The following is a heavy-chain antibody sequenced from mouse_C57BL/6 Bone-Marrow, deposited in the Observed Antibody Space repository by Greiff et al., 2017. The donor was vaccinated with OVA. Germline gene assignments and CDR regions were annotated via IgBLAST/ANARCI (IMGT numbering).Heavy chain of an antibody. V-gene: IGHV1-50*01. CDR1: GYTFTSYW. D-gene: IGHD3-2*02. J-gene: IGHJ4*01. CDR2: IDPSDSYT. Sequence: QVQLKQPGAELVKPGASVKLSCKASGYTFTSYWMQWVKQRPGQGLEWIGEIDPSDSYTNYNQKFKGKATLTVDTSSSTAYMQLSSLTSEDSAVYYCARDSSGYVGYAMDYWGQGTSVTVSS. CDR3: ARDSSGYVGYAMDY.